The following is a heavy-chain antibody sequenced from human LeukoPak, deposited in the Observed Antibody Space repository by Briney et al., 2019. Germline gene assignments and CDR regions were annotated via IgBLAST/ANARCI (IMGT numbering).Heavy chain of an antibody. Sequence: PGGSLRLSCAASGFTFYNYGMNWVRQSPRKGLEWVSSISGSGDTSSYADSVKGRFTISRDNSKSTLYLQINSLRAEDTAVYYCAKSPEFELLYFGEPEYNWFDLWGQGTLVTVSS. CDR3: AKSPEFELLYFGEPEYNWFDL. V-gene: IGHV3-23*01. CDR2: ISGSGDTS. D-gene: IGHD3-10*01. CDR1: GFTFYNYG. J-gene: IGHJ5*02.